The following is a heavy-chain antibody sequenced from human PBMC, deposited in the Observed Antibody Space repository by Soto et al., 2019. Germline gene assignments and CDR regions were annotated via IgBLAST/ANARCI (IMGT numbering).Heavy chain of an antibody. Sequence: SVKVSCKASGGTLSDYAVSWVRQARGQGLEWMGGIMPTVDSANYAQKFQGRLTITADESTSTANMELSSLTSDDTAIYYCAVAAVREILTEQSSGMAVWGQGTTVTVSS. CDR1: GGTLSDYA. CDR3: AVAAVREILTEQSSGMAV. CDR2: IMPTVDSA. D-gene: IGHD3-10*01. V-gene: IGHV1-69*13. J-gene: IGHJ6*02.